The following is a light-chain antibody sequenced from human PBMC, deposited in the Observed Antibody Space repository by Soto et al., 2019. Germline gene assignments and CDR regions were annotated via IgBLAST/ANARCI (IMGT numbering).Light chain of an antibody. CDR1: SSDVGGYNY. V-gene: IGLV2-14*01. J-gene: IGLJ2*01. Sequence: QSALTQPASVSGSPGQSITISCTGSSSDVGGYNYVSWYQQHPGRVPRLMIYDVSNRPSGVSNRFSGSKSGNTASLTISGLQAEDEADYYCTSYTSSGTRLFGGGTQLTVL. CDR3: TSYTSSGTRL. CDR2: DVS.